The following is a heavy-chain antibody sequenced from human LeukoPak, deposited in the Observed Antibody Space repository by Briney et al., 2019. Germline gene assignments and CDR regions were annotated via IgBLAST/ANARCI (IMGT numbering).Heavy chain of an antibody. CDR2: ISSSSSYI. CDR1: GFTFSSYS. CDR3: ARAYGRLRFLEWYVDY. J-gene: IGHJ4*02. Sequence: GGSLRLSCAASGFTFSSYSMNWVRQAPGKGLEWVSSISSSSSYIYYADSVKGRFTISRDNAKNSLYLQMNSLRAEDTAVYYCARAYGRLRFLEWYVDYWGQGTLVTVSS. D-gene: IGHD3-3*01. V-gene: IGHV3-21*01.